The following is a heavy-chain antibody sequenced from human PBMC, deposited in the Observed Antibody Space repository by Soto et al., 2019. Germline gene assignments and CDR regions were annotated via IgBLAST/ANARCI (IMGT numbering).Heavy chain of an antibody. J-gene: IGHJ6*02. V-gene: IGHV1-18*01. CDR2: ISPNSGNT. CDR3: VKYRDSNSWPSRDV. Sequence: QVHLVQSGAEVKKPGASVNVSCKTSGYTFTRNGISWVRQAPGQGLEWMGWISPNSGNTRYAQKLKDRVIMTPDTSTSTAYMELRSLRSDDTAVYYCVKYRDSNSWPSRDVWGPGTTVTVSS. CDR1: GYTFTRNG. D-gene: IGHD3-22*01.